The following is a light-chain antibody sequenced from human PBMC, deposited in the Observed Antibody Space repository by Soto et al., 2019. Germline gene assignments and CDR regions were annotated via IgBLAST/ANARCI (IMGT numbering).Light chain of an antibody. CDR3: QHYGSSPT. CDR1: QSVSSIY. V-gene: IGKV3-20*01. J-gene: IGKJ1*01. CDR2: GTS. Sequence: IVLTQTPGTLSLSPGERATLSCRASQSVSSIYVAWYQQNPGQAPRLLIYGTSSRATGIPDRFSGSGSGTDFTLTISRLEPEDCAVYFCQHYGSSPTFGQGTKV.